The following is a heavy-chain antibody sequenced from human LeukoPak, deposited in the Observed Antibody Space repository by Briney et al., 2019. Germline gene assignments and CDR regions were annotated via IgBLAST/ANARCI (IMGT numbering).Heavy chain of an antibody. D-gene: IGHD3-10*01. V-gene: IGHV1-3*01. CDR2: INAGNGNT. Sequence: ASVKVSCKASRYTFTSYAMHWVRQAPGQRLEWMGWINAGNGNTKYSQKFQGRVTITRDTSANTAYMELSSLRSEDTAVYYCARGLYGSGSYDAFDIWGQGTMVTVSS. CDR1: RYTFTSYA. J-gene: IGHJ3*02. CDR3: ARGLYGSGSYDAFDI.